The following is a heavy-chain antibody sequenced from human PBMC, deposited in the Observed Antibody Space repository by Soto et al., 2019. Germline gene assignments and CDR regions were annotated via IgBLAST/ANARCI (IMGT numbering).Heavy chain of an antibody. D-gene: IGHD3-22*01. CDR2: ISRGGST. CDR3: ARVPYDSSGYYSEGAFDI. J-gene: IGHJ3*02. V-gene: IGHV3-53*02. CDR1: GFSVSRNY. Sequence: EVQLVETGGGLIQPGGSLRLSCAASGFSVSRNYMSWVRQAPGKGLEWVSSISRGGSTNYADSVKGRFTISRDDSKNTLDLQMNSLRAEDTAVYYCARVPYDSSGYYSEGAFDIWGQGTMVTVS.